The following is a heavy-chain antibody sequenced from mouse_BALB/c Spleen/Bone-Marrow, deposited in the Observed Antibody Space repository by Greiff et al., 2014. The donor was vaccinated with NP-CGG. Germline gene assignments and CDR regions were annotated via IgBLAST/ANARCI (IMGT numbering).Heavy chain of an antibody. J-gene: IGHJ2*01. CDR1: GYSITSGYY. V-gene: IGHV3-6*02. CDR2: ISYDGSN. Sequence: VQLQQSGPRLVKPSQSLSLTCSVTGYSITSGYYWNWIRQFPGNKLEWMGYISYDGSNNYNPSLKNRISITRDTSKNQFFLKLNSVTTEDTATYYCARDWDGYYFDYWGQGTTLTVSS. D-gene: IGHD2-3*01. CDR3: ARDWDGYYFDY.